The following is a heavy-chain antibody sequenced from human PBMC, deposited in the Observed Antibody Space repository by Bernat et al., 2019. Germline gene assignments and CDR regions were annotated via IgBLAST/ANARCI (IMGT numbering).Heavy chain of an antibody. V-gene: IGHV3-30-3*01. D-gene: IGHD1-26*01. Sequence: QVQLVESGGGVVQPGRSLRLSCAASGFTFSSYAMHWVRQAPGKGLEWVAVISYDGSNKYYADHWKGPLTISTENSKNTLHLPMNSLRAAEPAVYYCGRETHRHSGSYFNWFDPWGQGTLVTVSS. CDR2: ISYDGSNK. CDR3: GRETHRHSGSYFNWFDP. J-gene: IGHJ5*02. CDR1: GFTFSSYA.